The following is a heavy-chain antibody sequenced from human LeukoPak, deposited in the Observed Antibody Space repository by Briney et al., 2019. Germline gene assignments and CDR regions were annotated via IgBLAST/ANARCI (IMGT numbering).Heavy chain of an antibody. CDR1: GGSFSGYY. Sequence: SETLSLTCAVYGGSFSGYYWSWIRQPPGKGLEWFGYVYDSGTTNYNPSLKSRVTISVDTSKNQFSLKLSSVTAADTAVYYCARVSWFPGTSYYYMDVWGKGTTVTVSS. CDR2: VYDSGTT. V-gene: IGHV4-59*01. CDR3: ARVSWFPGTSYYYMDV. J-gene: IGHJ6*03. D-gene: IGHD1-1*01.